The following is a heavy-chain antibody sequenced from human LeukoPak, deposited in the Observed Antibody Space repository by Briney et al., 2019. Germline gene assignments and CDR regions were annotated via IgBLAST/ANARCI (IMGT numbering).Heavy chain of an antibody. CDR3: ARVRGDGYNSYYFDY. J-gene: IGHJ4*02. D-gene: IGHD5-24*01. CDR2: IIPIFGTA. V-gene: IGHV1-69*05. Sequence: GASVKVSCKASGGTFSSYAISWVRQAPGQGLEWMGGIIPIFGTANYAQKFQGRVTITTDESTSTAYMELSSLRSEDKAVYYCARVRGDGYNSYYFDYWGQGTLVTVSS. CDR1: GGTFSSYA.